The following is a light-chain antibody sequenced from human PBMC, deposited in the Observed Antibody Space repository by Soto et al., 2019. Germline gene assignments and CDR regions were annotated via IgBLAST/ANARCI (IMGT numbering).Light chain of an antibody. CDR3: QQYSSFPYT. CDR1: RRIDKW. Sequence: DIQMTQSPSSLSASVGDRVTITCRASRRIDKWLAWYQQQPGTAPKSLIYAASTLQSGVPSRFNGSGSGTDFTLTLSSLRPEDFATYFCQQYSSFPYTFGLGTRLEI. CDR2: AAS. V-gene: IGKV1D-16*01. J-gene: IGKJ2*01.